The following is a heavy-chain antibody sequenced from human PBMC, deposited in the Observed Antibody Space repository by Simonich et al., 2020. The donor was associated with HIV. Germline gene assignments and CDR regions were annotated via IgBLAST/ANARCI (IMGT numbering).Heavy chain of an antibody. D-gene: IGHD6-13*01. V-gene: IGHV4-38-2*01. J-gene: IGHJ4*02. Sequence: QVQLQESGPGLVKPSETLSLTCAVSGYFISSGYYWGWIRQPPGKGLEWIGCIYHSGRPYYNPSLKSRGTISVDMSKNQFSLKLSSVTAADTAVYYCARALGHYSTTWYWDYWGQGTLVTVSS. CDR2: IYHSGRP. CDR3: ARALGHYSTTWYWDY. CDR1: GYFISSGYY.